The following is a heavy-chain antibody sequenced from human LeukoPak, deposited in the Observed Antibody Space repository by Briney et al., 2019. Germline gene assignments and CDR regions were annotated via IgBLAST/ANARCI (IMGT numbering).Heavy chain of an antibody. V-gene: IGHV4-4*07. CDR2: IYSSGST. J-gene: IGHJ4*02. Sequence: PSDTLSLTCTVCGGSISRYYWSWIRQPAGKGLEWIGRIYSSGSTNYNPSLTSRVTISVDKSKDQFSRKLSSVTAADTAVYYCARDFPGYSSGWPSWFDYWGQGTLVTVSS. CDR1: GGSISRYY. CDR3: ARDFPGYSSGWPSWFDY. D-gene: IGHD6-19*01.